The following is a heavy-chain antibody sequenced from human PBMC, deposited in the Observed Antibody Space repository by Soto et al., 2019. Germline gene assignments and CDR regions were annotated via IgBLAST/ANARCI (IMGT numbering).Heavy chain of an antibody. CDR1: GGSISSYY. J-gene: IGHJ6*02. CDR2: IYHSGST. Sequence: SETLSLPCTVPGGSISSYYWSWIRQPPGKGLEWSGEIYHSGSTNYNPPLKSRVTISVDKSKNHLSLKLSSVTAADTAVYYCARVSGSYYYGMDVWGQGTTVTVSS. CDR3: ARVSGSYYYGMDV. D-gene: IGHD1-26*01. V-gene: IGHV4-59*12.